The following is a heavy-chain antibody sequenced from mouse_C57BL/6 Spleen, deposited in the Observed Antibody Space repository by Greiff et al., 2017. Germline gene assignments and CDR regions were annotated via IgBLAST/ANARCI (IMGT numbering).Heavy chain of an antibody. J-gene: IGHJ2*01. Sequence: QVQLQQSGAELVRPGTSVKVSCTASGYAFTNYLIEWVKQRPGQGLEWIGLINPGSGGTNYNEKFKGKATLTADKSSSTPYMQLSSLTSEDSAVYCCARSGRGYDYDLFDYWGQGTTVTVSS. CDR2: INPGSGGT. CDR3: ARSGRGYDYDLFDY. D-gene: IGHD2-4*01. V-gene: IGHV1-54*01. CDR1: GYAFTNYL.